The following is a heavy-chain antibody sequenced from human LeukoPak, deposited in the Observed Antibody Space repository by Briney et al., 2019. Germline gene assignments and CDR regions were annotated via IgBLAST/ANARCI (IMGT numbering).Heavy chain of an antibody. Sequence: GRSLRLSCAVSGFTFSSYAMHWVRQAPGKGLEWVAVISYDGSNKYYADSVKGRFTISRDNSKNTLYLQMNSLRAEDTAVYYCARATADCSGGSCYSQYYFDYWGQGTLVTVSS. D-gene: IGHD2-15*01. CDR2: ISYDGSNK. CDR3: ARATADCSGGSCYSQYYFDY. CDR1: GFTFSSYA. J-gene: IGHJ4*02. V-gene: IGHV3-30*04.